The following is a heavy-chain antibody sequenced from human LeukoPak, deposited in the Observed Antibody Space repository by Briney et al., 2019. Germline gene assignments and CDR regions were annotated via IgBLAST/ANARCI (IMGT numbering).Heavy chain of an antibody. V-gene: IGHV3-30*18. J-gene: IGHJ4*02. CDR2: ISYDGSNK. CDR3: AKSGRGYDILTGYYDY. D-gene: IGHD3-9*01. CDR1: GFTFSSYG. Sequence: GRSLRLFCAASGFTFSSYGMHWVRQAPGKGLEWVAVISYDGSNKYYADSVKGRFTISRDNSKNTLYLQMNSLRAEGTAVYYCAKSGRGYDILTGYYDYWGQGTLVTVSS.